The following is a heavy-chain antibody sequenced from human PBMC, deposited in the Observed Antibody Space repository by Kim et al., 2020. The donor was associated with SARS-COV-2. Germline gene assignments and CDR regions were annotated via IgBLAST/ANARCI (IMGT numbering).Heavy chain of an antibody. CDR3: ARGPVAGEFDY. J-gene: IGHJ4*02. Sequence: SETLSLTCTVSGVSVNTNNYYWTWIRQTPGKELEWIAYIFYRGTTNYSPSLKSRVTISVDTSKNQFSLKLNSVTAADTAVYYCARGPVAGEFDYWGQGTLVTVSS. D-gene: IGHD6-13*01. CDR1: GVSVNTNNYY. V-gene: IGHV4-61*01. CDR2: IFYRGTT.